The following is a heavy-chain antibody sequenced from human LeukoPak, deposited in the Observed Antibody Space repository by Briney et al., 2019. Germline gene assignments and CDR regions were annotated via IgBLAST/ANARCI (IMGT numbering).Heavy chain of an antibody. CDR3: ARAPGIAAAGTHFDF. V-gene: IGHV4-59*12. CDR1: GGSISSFY. J-gene: IGHJ4*02. D-gene: IGHD6-13*01. Sequence: VKPSETLSLTCTVSGGSISSFYWSWIRQPPGKGLEWIGYVYYSGSTNYNPSLKSRVTISVDTSKKQFSLKLSSVTAADTAVYYCARAPGIAAAGTHFDFWGQGTLVTVSS. CDR2: VYYSGST.